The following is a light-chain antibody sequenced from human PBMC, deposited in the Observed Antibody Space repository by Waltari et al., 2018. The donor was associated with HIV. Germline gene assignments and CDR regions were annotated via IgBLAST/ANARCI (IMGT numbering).Light chain of an antibody. CDR1: QSISAY. Sequence: DIQLTQSPPSLSASIGDRVTSTCRASQSISAYLNWYQLKPRKATRLLIYAASSPQSGVPSRFTGSGSGTDFTLTISSLQPEDFATYYCQQSYTTPQTFGQGTKVEIK. V-gene: IGKV1-39*01. J-gene: IGKJ1*01. CDR2: AAS. CDR3: QQSYTTPQT.